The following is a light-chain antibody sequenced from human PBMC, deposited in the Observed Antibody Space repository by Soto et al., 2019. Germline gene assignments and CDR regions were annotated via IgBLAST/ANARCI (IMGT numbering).Light chain of an antibody. V-gene: IGKV1-9*01. J-gene: IGKJ4*01. Sequence: DIQLTQSPSFLSASVGDRVTITCRASQGISSYLAWYQQKPGKVPKLLIYAASTLQSGVPSRFSGSGSGTEFTLTISSLQPEDFATYYCQQLNSYPLTFGGGTKVGIK. CDR3: QQLNSYPLT. CDR1: QGISSY. CDR2: AAS.